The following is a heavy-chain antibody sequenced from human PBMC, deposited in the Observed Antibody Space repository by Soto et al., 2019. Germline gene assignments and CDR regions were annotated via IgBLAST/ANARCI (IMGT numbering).Heavy chain of an antibody. CDR2: IIPIFGTA. D-gene: IGHD3-22*01. Sequence: QVQLVQSGAEVKKPGSSVKVSCKASGGTFSSYAISWVRQAPGQGLEWMGGIIPIFGTANYAQKFQGRVRITANESTSTAYMELSSLRSEDTAVYYCARDAQHHYYDSSGYFSAEYFQHWGHGTLVTVSS. J-gene: IGHJ1*01. CDR3: ARDAQHHYYDSSGYFSAEYFQH. CDR1: GGTFSSYA. V-gene: IGHV1-69*12.